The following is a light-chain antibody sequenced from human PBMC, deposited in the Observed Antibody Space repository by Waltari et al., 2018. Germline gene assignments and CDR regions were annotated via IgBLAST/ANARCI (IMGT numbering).Light chain of an antibody. CDR3: QSYDTSLSVV. J-gene: IGLJ2*01. Sequence: QSVLTQPPSVSGAPGQRVAISCTGSSSNIGAGYDVHWYQQVPGKGPKLLIYGGNTRPLGVPDRFSGSQSGTSASLAITGLQAEDEADYYCQSYDTSLSVVFGGGTKLTVL. CDR1: SSNIGAGYD. CDR2: GGN. V-gene: IGLV1-40*01.